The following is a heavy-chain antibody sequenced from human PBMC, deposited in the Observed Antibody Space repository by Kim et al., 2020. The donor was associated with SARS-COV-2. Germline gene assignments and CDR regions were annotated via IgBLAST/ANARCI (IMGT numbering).Heavy chain of an antibody. V-gene: IGHV1-18*01. J-gene: IGHJ4*02. CDR2: NT. Sequence: NTNNAQKLQGRVTMTTDTSTSTAYMGLRSLRSDDTAVYYCARGTGTTLDYWGQGTLVTVSS. D-gene: IGHD1-1*01. CDR3: ARGTGTTLDY.